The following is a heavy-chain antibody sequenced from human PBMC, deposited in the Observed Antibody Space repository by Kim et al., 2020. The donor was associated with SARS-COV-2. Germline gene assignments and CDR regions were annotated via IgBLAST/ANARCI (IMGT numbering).Heavy chain of an antibody. V-gene: IGHV1-69*01. D-gene: IGHD6-6*01. Sequence: AQRFQGRVTITADESKSTAYMELSSLRSEDTAVYYCARGEYSSSSEYFQHWGQGTLVTVSS. J-gene: IGHJ1*01. CDR3: ARGEYSSSSEYFQH.